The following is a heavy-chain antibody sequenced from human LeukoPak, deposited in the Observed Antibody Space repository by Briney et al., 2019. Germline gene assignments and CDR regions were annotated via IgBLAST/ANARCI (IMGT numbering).Heavy chain of an antibody. D-gene: IGHD2-2*01. CDR2: TYYRSKWYN. CDR1: GDXVSSNSAT. V-gene: IGHV6-1*01. Sequence: SQTLSLTCAISGDXVSSNSATWNWIRQSSSRGLEWLGRTYYRSKWYNEYAVSVKSRITINPDTSKNQVSLQLNSVTPEDTAMYYCARDRGYCSSTSCYSRFDHWGQGTLVTVSS. J-gene: IGHJ4*02. CDR3: ARDRGYCSSTSCYSRFDH.